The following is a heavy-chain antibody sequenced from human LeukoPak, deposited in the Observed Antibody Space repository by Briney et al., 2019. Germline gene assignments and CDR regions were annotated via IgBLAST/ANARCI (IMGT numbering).Heavy chain of an antibody. CDR2: IYTSGST. D-gene: IGHD2-15*01. Sequence: KTSQTLSLTCTVSGGSVSSGSYYWRWIRQPAGKGLEWIGRIYTSGSTNYNPSRKSRVTISVDTSKNQFSLKLSSVTAADTAVYYCARDWSCSGGSCYSGDWFDPWGQGTLVTVSS. CDR3: ARDWSCSGGSCYSGDWFDP. J-gene: IGHJ5*02. V-gene: IGHV4-61*02. CDR1: GGSVSSGSYY.